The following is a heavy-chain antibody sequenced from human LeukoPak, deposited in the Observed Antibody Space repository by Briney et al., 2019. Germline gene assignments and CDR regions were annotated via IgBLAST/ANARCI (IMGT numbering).Heavy chain of an antibody. V-gene: IGHV1-2*02. CDR3: ARAASIVGATRGEWFDP. CDR1: GYTFTGYY. CDR2: INPNSGGT. D-gene: IGHD1-26*01. J-gene: IGHJ5*02. Sequence: GASVKVSCKASGYTFTGYYMHWVRQAPGQGLEWMGWINPNSGGTNYAQKFQGRVTMTRDTSPTTPYMELSTLRSDATAVYYCARAASIVGATRGEWFDPWGQGTLVTVSS.